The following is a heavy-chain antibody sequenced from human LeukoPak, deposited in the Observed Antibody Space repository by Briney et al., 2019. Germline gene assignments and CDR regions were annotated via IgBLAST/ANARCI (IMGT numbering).Heavy chain of an antibody. CDR3: ARGRGGLLWFGKFNS. D-gene: IGHD3-10*01. Sequence: GGSLRLSCAASGFTFSSYWMTWVRQAPGKRLEWVANIKQDGSEKYYVDSVKGRFTISRDNANNSLCLQRNSLRAEDTAVYYCARGRGGLLWFGKFNSSGQRTLGTVSS. J-gene: IGHJ4*02. CDR1: GFTFSSYW. CDR2: IKQDGSEK. V-gene: IGHV3-7*01.